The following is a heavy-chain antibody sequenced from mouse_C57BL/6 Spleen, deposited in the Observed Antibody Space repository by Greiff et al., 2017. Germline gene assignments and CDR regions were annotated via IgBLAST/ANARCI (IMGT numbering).Heavy chain of an antibody. CDR3: AREGSGYWFAY. V-gene: IGHV3-6*01. Sequence: VQLKESGPGLVKPSQSLSLTCSVTGYSITSGYYWNWIRQFPGNKLEWMGYISYDGSNNYNPSLKNRISITRDTSKIQFFMKLNSVTTEDTATYYCAREGSGYWFAYWGQGTLVTVSA. CDR1: GYSITSGYY. D-gene: IGHD3-2*02. J-gene: IGHJ3*01. CDR2: ISYDGSN.